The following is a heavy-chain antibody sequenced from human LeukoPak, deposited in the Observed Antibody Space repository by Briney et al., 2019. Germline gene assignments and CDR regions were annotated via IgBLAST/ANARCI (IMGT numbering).Heavy chain of an antibody. V-gene: IGHV4-61*09. CDR1: GGSISSSSYY. D-gene: IGHD4-11*01. Sequence: SETLSLTCTVSGGSISSSSYYWGWIRQPAGKGLEWIGHIYTSGSTNYNPSLKSRVTISVDTSKNQFSLKLRSVTAADTAAYYCASGNYYYFNYWGQGTLVTVSS. CDR2: IYTSGST. CDR3: ASGNYYYFNY. J-gene: IGHJ4*02.